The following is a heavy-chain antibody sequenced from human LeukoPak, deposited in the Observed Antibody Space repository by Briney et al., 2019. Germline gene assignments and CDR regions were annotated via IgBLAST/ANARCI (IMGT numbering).Heavy chain of an antibody. CDR2: IYSGGST. J-gene: IGHJ3*02. CDR1: GFTVSSNY. D-gene: IGHD1-26*01. CDR3: ARGGSYLSAFDI. Sequence: GGSLRLSCAASGFTVSSNYMSWVRQAPGKGLEGVSIIYSGGSTFYADSVKGRFTISRDNSKTTLYLQMNSLRAEDTAVYYCARGGSYLSAFDIWGQGTMVTVSS. V-gene: IGHV3-53*01.